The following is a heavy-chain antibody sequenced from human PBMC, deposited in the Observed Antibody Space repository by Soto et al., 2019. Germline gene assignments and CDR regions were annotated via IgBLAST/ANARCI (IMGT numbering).Heavy chain of an antibody. CDR1: GFSFSNAW. Sequence: PGGSLRLSCAASGFSFSNAWMSWVRQAPGKGLEWVGRIKSKTDGGTTDYAAPVKGRFTISRDDSKNTLYLQMNSLKTEDTAVYYCTTSPWDQMLYEYSYGSDYGMDVWGQGTTVTVSS. D-gene: IGHD5-18*01. J-gene: IGHJ6*02. V-gene: IGHV3-15*01. CDR2: IKSKTDGGTT. CDR3: TTSPWDQMLYEYSYGSDYGMDV.